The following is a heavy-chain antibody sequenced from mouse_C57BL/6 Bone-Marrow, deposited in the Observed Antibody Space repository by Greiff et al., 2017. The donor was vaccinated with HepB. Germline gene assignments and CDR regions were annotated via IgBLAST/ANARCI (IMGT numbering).Heavy chain of an antibody. CDR3: ARQGLWFSWFAY. J-gene: IGHJ3*01. CDR1: GFTFSDYY. V-gene: IGHV5-12*01. CDR2: ISNGGGST. Sequence: EVHLVESGGGLVQPGGSLKLSCAASGFTFSDYYMYWVRQTPEKRLEWVAYISNGGGSTYYPATVKGRFTISRDNAKNTLYLQMSRLKSDDTVMYYCARQGLWFSWFAYWGQGTLVTVSA. D-gene: IGHD2-2*01.